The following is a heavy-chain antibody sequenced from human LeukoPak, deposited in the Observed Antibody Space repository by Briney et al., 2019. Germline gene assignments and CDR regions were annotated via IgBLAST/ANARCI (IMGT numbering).Heavy chain of an antibody. CDR2: ILYDGSNK. CDR1: GFTFSSYG. D-gene: IGHD3-22*01. J-gene: IGHJ4*02. V-gene: IGHV3-30*02. Sequence: GGSLRLSCAASGFTFSSYGMHWVRQAPGKGLEWVAFILYDGSNKYYADSVKGRFTISRDNSKNTLYLQMNSLRAEDTAVYYCAKEAITMIVVVTPHFDYWGQGTLVTVSS. CDR3: AKEAITMIVVVTPHFDY.